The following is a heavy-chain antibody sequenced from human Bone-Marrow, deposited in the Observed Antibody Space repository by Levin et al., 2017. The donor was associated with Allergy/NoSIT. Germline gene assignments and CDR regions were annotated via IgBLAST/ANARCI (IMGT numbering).Heavy chain of an antibody. CDR1: GFTFSSYA. J-gene: IGHJ5*02. CDR3: AKWSSVWFGDSSQSLDP. D-gene: IGHD3-10*01. CDR2: ISGSGGST. V-gene: IGHV3-23*01. Sequence: HSGGSLRLSCAASGFTFSSYAMSWVRQAPGKGLEWVSAISGSGGSTYYADSVKGRFTISRDNSKNTLYLQMNSLRAEDTAVYYCAKWSSVWFGDSSQSLDPWGQGTLVTVSS.